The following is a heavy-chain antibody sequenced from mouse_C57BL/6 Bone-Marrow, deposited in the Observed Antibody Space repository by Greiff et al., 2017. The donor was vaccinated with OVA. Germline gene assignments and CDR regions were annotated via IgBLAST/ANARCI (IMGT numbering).Heavy chain of an antibody. Sequence: QVQLQQSGPGLVQPSQSLSITCTVSGFSLTSYGVHWVRQSPGKGLEWLGVIWRGGSTDYNAAFMSRLSITKDNSKSQVFFKMNSLQADDTAIYYCAKNPSYYYGSHWYFDVWGTGTTVTVSS. D-gene: IGHD1-1*01. CDR1: GFSLTSYG. V-gene: IGHV2-5*01. CDR2: IWRGGST. CDR3: AKNPSYYYGSHWYFDV. J-gene: IGHJ1*03.